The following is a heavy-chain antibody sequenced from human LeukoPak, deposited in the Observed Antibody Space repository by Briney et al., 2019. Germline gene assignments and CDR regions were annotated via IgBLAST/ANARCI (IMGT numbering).Heavy chain of an antibody. CDR3: ARDYSSGWYVY. V-gene: IGHV1-2*06. Sequence: ASVKVSCKASEYTFSVYHIHWVRQAPGQGLEWMGRINPYSGGTNYAQKFQGRVTMTRDTSISTAYMELSRLKSDDTAVYYCARDYSSGWYVYWGREPWSPSPQ. CDR1: EYTFSVYH. D-gene: IGHD6-19*01. J-gene: IGHJ4*02. CDR2: INPYSGGT.